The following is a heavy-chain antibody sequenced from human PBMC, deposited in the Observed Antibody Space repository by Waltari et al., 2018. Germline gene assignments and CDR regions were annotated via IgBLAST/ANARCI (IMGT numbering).Heavy chain of an antibody. Sequence: QVQLVESGGGVVQPGGSLRLSCAASGFTFSSYGMHWVRQAPGKGLEWVAVIRYEGSNKYYADSVKGRFTISRDNSKNTLYLQMNSLRAEDTAVYYCANIWSSGRPFDYWGQGTLVTVSS. D-gene: IGHD3-3*01. CDR3: ANIWSSGRPFDY. CDR1: GFTFSSYG. CDR2: IRYEGSNK. V-gene: IGHV3-30*02. J-gene: IGHJ4*02.